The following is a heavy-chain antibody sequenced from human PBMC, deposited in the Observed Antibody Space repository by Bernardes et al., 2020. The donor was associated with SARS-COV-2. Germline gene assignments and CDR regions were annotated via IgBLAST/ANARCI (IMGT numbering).Heavy chain of an antibody. CDR1: GFTFRTSA. J-gene: IGHJ6*02. CDR2: ISGSGDSAQSI. V-gene: IGHV3-23*01. CDR3: ARDCSGGTCEGYYYGLDV. D-gene: IGHD2-15*01. Sequence: GGSLRLSCAASGFTFRTSAMSWVRQAPGKGLEWVSAISGSGDSAQSIFYADSVKGRFTISRDNSMNTLYLQMNSLRDEDTAGYYCARDCSGGTCEGYYYGLDVWGQGTTVTVSS.